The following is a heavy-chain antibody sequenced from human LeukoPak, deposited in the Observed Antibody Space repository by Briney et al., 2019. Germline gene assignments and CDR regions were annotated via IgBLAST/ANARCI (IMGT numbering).Heavy chain of an antibody. J-gene: IGHJ3*02. CDR2: ISGSGSGGST. CDR3: ARDRRDYGDYHDAFDI. Sequence: GGSLRLSCAASGFTFSSSAMSWVRQAPGKGLEWVSSISGSGSGGSTYYADSVKGRFTISRDNSKNTLYLQMNSLRAEDTAVYYCARDRRDYGDYHDAFDIWGQGTMVTVST. V-gene: IGHV3-23*01. D-gene: IGHD4-17*01. CDR1: GFTFSSSA.